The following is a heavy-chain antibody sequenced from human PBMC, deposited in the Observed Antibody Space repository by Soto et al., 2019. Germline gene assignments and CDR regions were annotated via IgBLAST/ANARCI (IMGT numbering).Heavy chain of an antibody. Sequence: EVQLVESGGGLVKPGGSLRLSCAASGITFSSYSINWVRQAPGKGLEWVSSISSSSSYIYYADSVKGRFTISRDNAKNSLYLQMNSLRAEDTALYYCARGTGWAPTFDYWGQGTMVTVSS. J-gene: IGHJ4*02. V-gene: IGHV3-21*01. CDR3: ARGTGWAPTFDY. D-gene: IGHD6-19*01. CDR1: GITFSSYS. CDR2: ISSSSSYI.